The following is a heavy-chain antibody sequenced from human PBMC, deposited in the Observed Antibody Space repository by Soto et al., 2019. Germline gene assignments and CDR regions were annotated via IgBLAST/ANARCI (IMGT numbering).Heavy chain of an antibody. Sequence: SETLSLTCTVSGGSISSGGYYWSWIRQHPGKGLEWIGYIYYSGSTYYNPSLKSRVTISVDTSKNQFSLKLSSVTAADTAVYYCARAPLNIAAAGTGPDYWGPGTVDTVSS. J-gene: IGHJ4*02. CDR1: GGSISSGGYY. CDR2: IYYSGST. D-gene: IGHD6-13*01. V-gene: IGHV4-31*03. CDR3: ARAPLNIAAAGTGPDY.